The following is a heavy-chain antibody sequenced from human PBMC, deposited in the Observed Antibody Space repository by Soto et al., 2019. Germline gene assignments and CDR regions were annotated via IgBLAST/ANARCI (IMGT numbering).Heavy chain of an antibody. CDR2: VRDTGST. CDR3: ARYSPPKKTYDSNPGWFDP. CDR1: GGSMNIYY. Sequence: SEPLSLTCTVSGGSMNIYYWPWIRQPPGKGLEWIGYVRDTGSTNYNPSLKSRVTISIDTSRNQFSLSLSSVTAANTAVYFCARYSPPKKTYDSNPGWFDPWGQGTLVTVS. V-gene: IGHV4-59*01. J-gene: IGHJ5*02. D-gene: IGHD3-22*01.